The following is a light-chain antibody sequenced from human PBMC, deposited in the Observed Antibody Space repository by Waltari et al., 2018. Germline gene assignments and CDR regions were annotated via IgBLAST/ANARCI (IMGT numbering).Light chain of an antibody. J-gene: IGKJ1*01. V-gene: IGKV3-20*01. CDR3: QKYGTLPAT. CDR1: QSVSKY. Sequence: EIVLTQSPGTLSLSPGARATLSCRASQSVSKYLAWYQQKPGQAPRLLIYDASTRATGIPDRFSATGWGTDFSLSISRLEPEDFAVYYCQKYGTLPATVGQGTKVQMK. CDR2: DAS.